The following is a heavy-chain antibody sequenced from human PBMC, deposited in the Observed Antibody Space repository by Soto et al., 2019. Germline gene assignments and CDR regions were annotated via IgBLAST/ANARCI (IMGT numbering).Heavy chain of an antibody. CDR3: ASSHAGAHITAAVH. V-gene: IGHV4-30-2*01. Sequence: SETLSLTCAVSGGSLSSGGYSWNWIQQPPGKGLEWIGYIYHSGSTYYNPSLKSRVTISVDRSKNQFSLKLSSVTAADTAVYYCASSHAGAHITAAVHWGQGTLVTVSS. J-gene: IGHJ4*02. D-gene: IGHD6-13*01. CDR1: GGSLSSGGYS. CDR2: IYHSGST.